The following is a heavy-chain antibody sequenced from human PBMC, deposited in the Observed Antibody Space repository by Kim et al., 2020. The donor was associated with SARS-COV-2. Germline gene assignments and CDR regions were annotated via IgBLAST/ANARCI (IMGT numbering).Heavy chain of an antibody. CDR2: T. V-gene: IGHV5-51*01. D-gene: IGHD3-16*01. CDR3: ARRGYGYVSDY. J-gene: IGHJ4*02. Sequence: TRYSPSFQGQVTISADKSISTAYLQWSSLKASDTAMYYCARRGYGYVSDYWGQGTLVTVSS.